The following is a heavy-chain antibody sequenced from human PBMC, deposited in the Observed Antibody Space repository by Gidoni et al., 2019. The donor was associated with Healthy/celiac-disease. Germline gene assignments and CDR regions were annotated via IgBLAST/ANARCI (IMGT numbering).Heavy chain of an antibody. D-gene: IGHD2-15*01. CDR1: GFTFIGYG. V-gene: IGHV3-30*18. CDR3: AKDRVRIFHYYGMDV. J-gene: IGHJ6*02. Sequence: QVQLVESGGGVVQPGRSLRLSCAASGFTFIGYGMHWVSQAPGKGLEWVAVISYDGSNKYYADSVKGRFTISRDNSKNTLYLQMNSLRAEDTAVYYCAKDRVRIFHYYGMDVWGQGTTVTVSS. CDR2: ISYDGSNK.